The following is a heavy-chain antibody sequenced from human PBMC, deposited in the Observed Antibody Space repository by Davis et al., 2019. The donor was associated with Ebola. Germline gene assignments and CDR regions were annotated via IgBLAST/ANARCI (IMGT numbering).Heavy chain of an antibody. Sequence: GESLKISCKGSGYSFTSYWISWVRQMPGKGLEWMGRIDPSDSYTNYSPSFQGHVTISADKSISTAYLQWSSLKASDTAMYYCARHHYYDFWSGYYPEIDYWGQGTLVTVSS. CDR2: IDPSDSYT. D-gene: IGHD3-3*01. J-gene: IGHJ4*02. CDR3: ARHHYYDFWSGYYPEIDY. V-gene: IGHV5-10-1*01. CDR1: GYSFTSYW.